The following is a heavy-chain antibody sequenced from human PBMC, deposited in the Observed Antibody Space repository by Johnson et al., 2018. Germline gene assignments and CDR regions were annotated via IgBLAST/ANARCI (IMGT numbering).Heavy chain of an antibody. CDR2: IYSSGSI. Sequence: VQLVESGGGLIQPGGSLRLSCAASGFSVSSNYMSWVRQAPGKGLEWVSVIYSSGSIYYADSVKGQFTISRDNSKNTLYLQMNSLRAEDTAVYYCARDSWGFNYAEYFQHWGQGTLVTVSS. V-gene: IGHV3-53*01. CDR1: GFSVSSNY. CDR3: ARDSWGFNYAEYFQH. D-gene: IGHD5-24*01. J-gene: IGHJ1*01.